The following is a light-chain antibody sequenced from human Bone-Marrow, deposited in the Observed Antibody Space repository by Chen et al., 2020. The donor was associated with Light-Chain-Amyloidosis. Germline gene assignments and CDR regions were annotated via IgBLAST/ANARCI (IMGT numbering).Light chain of an antibody. CDR3: TSYTSSGTLYV. Sequence: QSALTQPVSVSGPPGQSIAISCTGTSSDVGGYNYVSWYQQHPGKAPKLIIYNVSYRPSGVSNRFSRSKSDNTASLTISGLQAEGEADYYCTSYTSSGTLYVFGTGTTVTVL. CDR2: NVS. J-gene: IGLJ1*01. V-gene: IGLV2-14*03. CDR1: SSDVGGYNY.